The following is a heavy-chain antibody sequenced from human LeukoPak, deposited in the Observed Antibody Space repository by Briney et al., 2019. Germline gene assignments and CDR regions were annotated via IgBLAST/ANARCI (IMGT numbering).Heavy chain of an antibody. CDR1: GDSITGYS. CDR2: IYYNGDT. V-gene: IGHV4-59*01. D-gene: IGHD3-10*01. Sequence: PSETLSLTCSVSGDSITGYSWSWIRQTPGKGLEWIGYIYYNGDTHYNPSLNSRLSMSVDTPKKHFSLNLRSVTAADTAVYYCVRGPYGSSISNWFDPWGQGLLVTVSS. J-gene: IGHJ5*02. CDR3: VRGPYGSSISNWFDP.